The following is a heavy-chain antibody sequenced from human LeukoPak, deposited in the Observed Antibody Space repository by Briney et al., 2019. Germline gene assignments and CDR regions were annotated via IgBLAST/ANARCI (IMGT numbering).Heavy chain of an antibody. D-gene: IGHD4-17*01. CDR1: GFTFSDYH. CDR3: AKSLLVRSVTTFDY. J-gene: IGHJ4*02. V-gene: IGHV3-23*01. Sequence: GGSLRLSCVVSGFTFSDYHMNWVRQAPGKGLEWVSAISGSGGSTYYADSVKGRFTISRDNSKNTLYLQMNSLRAEDTAVYYCAKSLLVRSVTTFDYWGQGTLVTVSS. CDR2: ISGSGGST.